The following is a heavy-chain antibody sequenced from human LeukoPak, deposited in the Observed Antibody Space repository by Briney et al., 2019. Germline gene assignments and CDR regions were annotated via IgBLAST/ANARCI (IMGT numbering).Heavy chain of an antibody. CDR3: ARGGTYLPFGY. V-gene: IGHV1-8*01. D-gene: IGHD3-10*01. Sequence: GASVKVSCKASGYIFTSYDINWVRQATGRGLEWMGWMNANSGDTGYAQKFQGRVTMTRNTSISTAYMELSSLGSEDTAIYYCARGGTYLPFGYWGQGTLVIVSS. CDR1: GYIFTSYD. J-gene: IGHJ4*02. CDR2: MNANSGDT.